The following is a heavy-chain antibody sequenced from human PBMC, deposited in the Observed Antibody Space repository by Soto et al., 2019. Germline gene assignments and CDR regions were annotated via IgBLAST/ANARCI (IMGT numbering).Heavy chain of an antibody. CDR1: GGSISNHY. CDR3: TRANWYSEY. D-gene: IGHD7-27*01. V-gene: IGHV4-59*11. Sequence: QVQLQESGPGLVKPSETLSLTCTVSGGSISNHYGRWIRQPPGKGLEWSGYIYYNGNPNYNPPLKSRVTMSVDTSKNQISLELSSVTAADTAVYYCTRANWYSEYWGQGTLVTVSS. J-gene: IGHJ4*02. CDR2: IYYNGNP.